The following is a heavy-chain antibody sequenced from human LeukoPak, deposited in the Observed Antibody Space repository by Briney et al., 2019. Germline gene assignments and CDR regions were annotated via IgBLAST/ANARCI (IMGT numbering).Heavy chain of an antibody. D-gene: IGHD3-22*01. CDR1: GFSLADYT. CDR3: ARDTIVGAFDI. Sequence: GGSLRLSCATSGFSLADYTLHWVRQVPGKAMEWLSLITRDGYSTFYADSVKGRFTISRDNAKNSLYLQMNSLRAEDTAVYYCARDTIVGAFDIWGQGTMVTVSS. CDR2: ITRDGYST. V-gene: IGHV3-43*01. J-gene: IGHJ3*02.